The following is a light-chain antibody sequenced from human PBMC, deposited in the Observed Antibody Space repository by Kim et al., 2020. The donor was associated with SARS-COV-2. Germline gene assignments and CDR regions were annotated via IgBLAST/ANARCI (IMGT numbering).Light chain of an antibody. CDR2: GAS. Sequence: SPGERAPVPCRASQGVSRSPLAWNKQNPGQAPRLLTLGASRRATGIQERFSGSGSGQDLPLTITSLEPEDFALNSCQRYGSSLWTFGHGTTVEIK. CDR3: QRYGSSLWT. J-gene: IGKJ1*01. CDR1: QGVSRSP. V-gene: IGKV3-20*01.